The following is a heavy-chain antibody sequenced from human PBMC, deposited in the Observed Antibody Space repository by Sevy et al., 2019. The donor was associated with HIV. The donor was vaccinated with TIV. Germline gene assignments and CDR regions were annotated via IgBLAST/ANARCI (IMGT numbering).Heavy chain of an antibody. CDR3: ARVRDYDFWSGPYYGMDV. CDR2: IKQDGSEK. CDR1: GFTFSSYW. D-gene: IGHD3-3*01. J-gene: IGHJ6*02. Sequence: GESLKISCAASGFTFSSYWMSWVRQAPGKGLEWVANIKQDGSEKYYVDSVKGRFTISRDNAKNSLYLQMNSLRAEDRAVYYCARVRDYDFWSGPYYGMDVWGQRTTVTVSS. V-gene: IGHV3-7*01.